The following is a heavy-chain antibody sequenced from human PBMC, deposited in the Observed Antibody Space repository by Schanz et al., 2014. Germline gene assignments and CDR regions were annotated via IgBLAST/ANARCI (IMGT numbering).Heavy chain of an antibody. CDR1: GFSFSDYY. CDR3: VRDELLWFGEVLSLDY. J-gene: IGHJ4*02. Sequence: MQLLESGGGLIQPGGSLRLSCAASGFSFSDYYMSWIRQAPGKGLEWISFINTGSNYINYADSVKGRFTISRDNSNKTVDLQMNSLRAEDTALYYCVRDELLWFGEVLSLDYWGQGALVTVSS. V-gene: IGHV3-11*05. CDR2: INTGSNYI. D-gene: IGHD3-10*01.